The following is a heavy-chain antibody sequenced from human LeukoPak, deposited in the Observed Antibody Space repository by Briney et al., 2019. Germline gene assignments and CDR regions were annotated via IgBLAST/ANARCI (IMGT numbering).Heavy chain of an antibody. CDR2: IYHSGST. V-gene: IGHV4-38-2*01. Sequence: VKPSETLSLTCAVSGYSISSGYYWGWIRQPPGKGLEWIGSIYHSGSTYYNPSLKSRVTISVDTSKNQFSLKVSSVTAADTAVYYCANYYDLWSGPRDWGQGTLVTVSS. CDR1: GYSISSGYY. J-gene: IGHJ4*02. D-gene: IGHD3-3*01. CDR3: ANYYDLWSGPRD.